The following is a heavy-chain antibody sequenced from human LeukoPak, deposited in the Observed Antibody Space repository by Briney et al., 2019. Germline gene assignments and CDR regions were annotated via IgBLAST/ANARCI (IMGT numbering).Heavy chain of an antibody. CDR2: ISSSSSYI. CDR3: AELGITMIGGV. D-gene: IGHD3-10*02. CDR1: SFSFSAYT. J-gene: IGHJ6*04. V-gene: IGHV3-21*01. Sequence: GGSLRLSCAASSFSFSAYTMNWVRQAPGKGLEWVSSISSSSSYIYYADSVKGRFTISRDNAKNSLYLQMNSLRAEDTAVYYCAELGITMIGGVWGKGTTVTISS.